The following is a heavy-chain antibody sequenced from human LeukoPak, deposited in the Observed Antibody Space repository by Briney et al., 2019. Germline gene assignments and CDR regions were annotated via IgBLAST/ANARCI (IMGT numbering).Heavy chain of an antibody. Sequence: GGSLRLSCAASGFTFSSYGMHWVRQAPGKGLEWVAVISYDGSNKYYADSVKGRFTISRDNSKNTLYLQMNSLRAEDTAVYYCANSAYDFWSGYYLSGASDYWGQGTLVTVSS. CDR2: ISYDGSNK. D-gene: IGHD3-3*01. J-gene: IGHJ4*02. CDR3: ANSAYDFWSGYYLSGASDY. CDR1: GFTFSSYG. V-gene: IGHV3-30*18.